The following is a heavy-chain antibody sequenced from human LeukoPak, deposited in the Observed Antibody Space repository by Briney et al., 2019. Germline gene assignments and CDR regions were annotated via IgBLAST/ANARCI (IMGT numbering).Heavy chain of an antibody. D-gene: IGHD6-6*01. J-gene: IGHJ3*02. Sequence: GGSLRLSCAASGFTFSSYSMSWVRQAPGKGLEWVANIKQDGSEKYYVDSVKGRFTISRDNAKNSLYLQMNSLGAEDTAVYYCARGMYSSSYDAFDIWGQGTMVTVSS. CDR2: IKQDGSEK. CDR3: ARGMYSSSYDAFDI. V-gene: IGHV3-7*01. CDR1: GFTFSSYS.